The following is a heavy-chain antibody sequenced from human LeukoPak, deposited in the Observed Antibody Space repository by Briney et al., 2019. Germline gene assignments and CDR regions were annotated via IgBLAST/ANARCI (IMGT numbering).Heavy chain of an antibody. CDR3: ARVAVTLNFDY. V-gene: IGHV3-11*04. J-gene: IGHJ4*02. CDR2: STRSGSTM. D-gene: IGHD4-17*01. Sequence: GGSLRLSCAVSGFTFSDYYMSWIRQAPGKGLEWVSYSTRSGSTMYYADSVKGRFTISRDNAKNSLFLQMNSLIAEDTAVYYCARVAVTLNFDYRGKGTLVTVSS. CDR1: GFTFSDYY.